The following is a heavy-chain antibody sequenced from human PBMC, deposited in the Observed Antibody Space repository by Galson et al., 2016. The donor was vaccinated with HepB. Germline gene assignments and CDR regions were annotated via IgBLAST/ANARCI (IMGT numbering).Heavy chain of an antibody. Sequence: SLRLSCATSGFTFSDHYIDWVRQAPGKGLEWLGRSRNRVQSYITDYAASVKGRFSISRDGSQNSLHLQINSLKTDDTAVYYCILGHSSDDSGKRDYWGQGTLVTVSS. D-gene: IGHD3-10*01. CDR1: GFTFSDHY. CDR2: SRNRVQSYIT. V-gene: IGHV3-72*01. CDR3: ILGHSSDDSGKRDY. J-gene: IGHJ4*02.